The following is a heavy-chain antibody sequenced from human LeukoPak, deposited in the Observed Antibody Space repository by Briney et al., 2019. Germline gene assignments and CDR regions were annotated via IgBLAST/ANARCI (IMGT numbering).Heavy chain of an antibody. CDR1: GFTFSSYS. J-gene: IGHJ4*02. Sequence: GGSLRLSCAASGFTFSSYSMNWVRQAPGKGLEWVSSIGSSSSYIYYADSVKGRFTISRDNAKNSLYLQMNSLRAEDTAVYYCARDHTAMVWGIFDYWGQGTLVTVSS. CDR3: ARDHTAMVWGIFDY. V-gene: IGHV3-21*01. CDR2: IGSSSSYI. D-gene: IGHD5-18*01.